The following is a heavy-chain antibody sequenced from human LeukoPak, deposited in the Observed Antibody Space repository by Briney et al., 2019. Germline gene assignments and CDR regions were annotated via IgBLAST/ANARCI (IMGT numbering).Heavy chain of an antibody. CDR2: INPNSGGT. CDR3: AILNRFGAFYYGMDV. V-gene: IGHV1-2*04. J-gene: IGHJ6*02. Sequence: ASVKVSCKASGYTFTGYYMHWVRQAPGQGLEWMGWINPNSGGTNYAQKFQGWVTMTRDTSISTAYMELSRLRSDDTAAYYCAILNRFGAFYYGMDVWGQGTTVTVSS. CDR1: GYTFTGYY. D-gene: IGHD3-10*01.